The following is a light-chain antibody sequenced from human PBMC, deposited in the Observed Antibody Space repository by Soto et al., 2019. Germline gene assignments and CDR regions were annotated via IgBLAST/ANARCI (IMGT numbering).Light chain of an antibody. V-gene: IGKV1-5*01. CDR2: DAS. Sequence: DIRMSQSPATLSASVGGRVTMTCGASQPISSWLAWYHQKPGKAPKLLIYDASTLESGVPSRFSGSGSGTEFTLTVSSLQPDDFATYYCQQYNSYSRTFGQGTKVDNK. J-gene: IGKJ1*01. CDR1: QPISSW. CDR3: QQYNSYSRT.